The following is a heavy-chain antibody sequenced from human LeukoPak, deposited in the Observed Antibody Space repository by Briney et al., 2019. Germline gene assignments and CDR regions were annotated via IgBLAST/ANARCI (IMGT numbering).Heavy chain of an antibody. J-gene: IGHJ6*02. Sequence: GRSLRLSCAASGFTFSSYEMNWVRQAPGKGLEWISFISSSGSTIYYADSVKGRFTISRDNAKNSLYLQMNSLRAEDTAVYYCARDRAYTMVRGVIYYYGMDVWGQGTTVTVSS. CDR2: ISSSGSTI. CDR3: ARDRAYTMVRGVIYYYGMDV. D-gene: IGHD3-10*01. CDR1: GFTFSSYE. V-gene: IGHV3-48*03.